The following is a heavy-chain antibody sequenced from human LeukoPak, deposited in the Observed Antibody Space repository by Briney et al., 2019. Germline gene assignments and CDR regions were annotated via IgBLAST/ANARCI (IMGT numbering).Heavy chain of an antibody. Sequence: GGSLRLSCAASGFTFSSYSMNWVRQAPGKGLEWVSYISSSSSTIYYADSVKGRFTISRDNSKNMLYLHVNSLRPEDTAVYYCARDLLYTGVFDYWGQGTLVTVSS. CDR2: ISSSSSTI. CDR1: GFTFSSYS. V-gene: IGHV3-48*01. J-gene: IGHJ4*02. D-gene: IGHD2-8*01. CDR3: ARDLLYTGVFDY.